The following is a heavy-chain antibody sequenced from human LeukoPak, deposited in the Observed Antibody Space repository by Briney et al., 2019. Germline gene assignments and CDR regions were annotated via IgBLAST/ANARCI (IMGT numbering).Heavy chain of an antibody. D-gene: IGHD2-15*01. CDR1: GFTFSTYA. Sequence: GGSLRLSCAASGFTFSTYAMSWVRQAPGKGLEWVSGISNGGGRTDYADSVKGRFTISRDNSKNTLYLQMNSLRADDAAIYFCAREKTKFCSGGSCYSSGYSDYWGQGTLVTVSS. J-gene: IGHJ4*02. CDR3: AREKTKFCSGGSCYSSGYSDY. CDR2: ISNGGGRT. V-gene: IGHV3-23*01.